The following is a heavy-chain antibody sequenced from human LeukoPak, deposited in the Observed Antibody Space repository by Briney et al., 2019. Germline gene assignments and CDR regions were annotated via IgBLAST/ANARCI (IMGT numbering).Heavy chain of an antibody. J-gene: IGHJ4*02. CDR1: GLSVSGNY. CDR3: ARDSSGHYFFDY. D-gene: IGHD3-22*01. V-gene: IGHV3-53*01. CDR2: IYSDVNT. Sequence: PGGSLRLSCAASGLSVSGNYMSWVRQAPGKGLEWVSVIYSDVNTHYAASVKGRFTSSRDNSKNTLYLQINSLRGEDTAVYYCARDSSGHYFFDYWGQGTLVTVSS.